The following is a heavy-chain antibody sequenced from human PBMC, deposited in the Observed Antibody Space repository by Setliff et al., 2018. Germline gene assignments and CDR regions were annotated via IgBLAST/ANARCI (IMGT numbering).Heavy chain of an antibody. J-gene: IGHJ3*01. Sequence: PSETLSLTCDVSGISITSGHYWGWIRQPPGKGLEWIATIYHRGRTYYNPSLDSRVTISLDTSKNQYSLRLRSVAAADTAVYYCASPRRDDLDTPFDAFDLWGQGTKGTVSS. CDR3: ASPRRDDLDTPFDAFDL. CDR1: GISITSGHY. V-gene: IGHV4-38-2*01. D-gene: IGHD1-1*01. CDR2: IYHRGRT.